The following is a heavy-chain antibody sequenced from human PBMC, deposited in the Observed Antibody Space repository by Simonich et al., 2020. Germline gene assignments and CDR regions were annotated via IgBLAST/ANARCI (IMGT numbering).Heavy chain of an antibody. V-gene: IGHV3-74*01. CDR3: ARDYSNYDAFDI. J-gene: IGHJ3*02. D-gene: IGHD4-4*01. Sequence: EVQLVESGGGLVQPGGSLRLSCAASGFTFSSYWMHWVRQAPGKGLGGVSRINSDGSSTSYADSVKGRVTISRDNAKNTLYLQMNSLRAEDTAVYYCARDYSNYDAFDIWGQGTMVTVSS. CDR2: INSDGSST. CDR1: GFTFSSYW.